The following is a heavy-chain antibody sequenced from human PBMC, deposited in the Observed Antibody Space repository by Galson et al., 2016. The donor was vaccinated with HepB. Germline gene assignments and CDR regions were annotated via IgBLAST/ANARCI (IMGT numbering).Heavy chain of an antibody. CDR3: AKDADDSNYGLFDY. CDR1: EINFTNYA. V-gene: IGHV3-23*01. J-gene: IGHJ4*02. D-gene: IGHD4-11*01. Sequence: SLRLSCAASEINFTNYAMSWVRLPPGKGLEWVSGISGSGDDAEYADSVKGRFTISRDNSQNTVHLQMDSLRAEDTATYYCAKDADDSNYGLFDYWGQGTLVTVSS. CDR2: ISGSGDDA.